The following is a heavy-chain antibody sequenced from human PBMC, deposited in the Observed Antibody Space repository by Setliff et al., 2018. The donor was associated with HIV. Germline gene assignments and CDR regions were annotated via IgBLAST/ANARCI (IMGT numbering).Heavy chain of an antibody. CDR1: EYAFNGHY. J-gene: IGHJ5*02. CDR3: ARGGCNTDRCYASWLDP. CDR2: INPASGDT. Sequence: WASVKVSCKAFEYAFNGHYIHWVRQAPGQGLEWMGWINPASGDTDLPQKYQGRIIMTRGTSINTAYIELTSLTFDDTATYYCARGGCNTDRCYASWLDPWGQGTLVTVSS. D-gene: IGHD2-15*01. V-gene: IGHV1-2*02.